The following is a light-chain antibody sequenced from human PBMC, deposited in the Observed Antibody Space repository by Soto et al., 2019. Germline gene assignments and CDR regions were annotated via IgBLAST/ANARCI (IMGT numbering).Light chain of an antibody. CDR2: DVS. Sequence: QSVLTQPASGSGSPGQSITISCTGTSSDVGGYNYVSWYQQHPGKAPKLMIYDVSNRPSGVSNRFSGSKSGNTASLTISVLQAEDEADYYCSSYTSSSTYVIGTGTKVTVL. CDR1: SSDVGGYNY. CDR3: SSYTSSSTYV. V-gene: IGLV2-14*01. J-gene: IGLJ1*01.